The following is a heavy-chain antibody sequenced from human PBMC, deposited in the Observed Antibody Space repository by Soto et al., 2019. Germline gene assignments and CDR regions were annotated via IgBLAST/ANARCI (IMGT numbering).Heavy chain of an antibody. V-gene: IGHV1-8*01. CDR1: GYTFTSYD. CDR2: MSPQSGNT. J-gene: IGHJ4*02. CDR3: ARGVDAGLDY. Sequence: KVSCKASGYTFTSYDINWVRQATGQGLEWMGWMSPQSGNTGYAQNFQGRVIMTRDTSINTAYLELSSLRSEDTAVYYCARGVDAGLDYWGQGALVTVSS. D-gene: IGHD6-13*01.